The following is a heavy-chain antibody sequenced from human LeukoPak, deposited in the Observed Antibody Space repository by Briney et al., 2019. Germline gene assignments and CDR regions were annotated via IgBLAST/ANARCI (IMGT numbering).Heavy chain of an antibody. CDR2: ISANNGDT. D-gene: IGHD1-1*01. V-gene: IGHV1-18*01. Sequence: ASVKVSCKASGYTFTSYGISWVRQAPGQRLEWMGWISANNGDTDYPPKLQDRVTMTTDTYTSTAYMELRSLRSDDTAMYYCARESHETREDYWGQGTLVTVSS. CDR3: ARESHETREDY. J-gene: IGHJ4*02. CDR1: GYTFTSYG.